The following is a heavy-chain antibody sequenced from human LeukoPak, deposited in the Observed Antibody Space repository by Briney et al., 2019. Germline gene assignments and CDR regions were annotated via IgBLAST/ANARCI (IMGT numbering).Heavy chain of an antibody. D-gene: IGHD3-9*01. CDR1: GYTFTGYY. Sequence: ASVKVSCKASGYTFTGYYMHWVRQAPGQGLEWMGWINPNSGGTNYAQKFQGRVTMTRDTSISTAYMELSRLRSDDTAVYYCAREDILTGYYRAEYFQHWGQGTLVTVSS. CDR3: AREDILTGYYRAEYFQH. V-gene: IGHV1-2*02. J-gene: IGHJ1*01. CDR2: INPNSGGT.